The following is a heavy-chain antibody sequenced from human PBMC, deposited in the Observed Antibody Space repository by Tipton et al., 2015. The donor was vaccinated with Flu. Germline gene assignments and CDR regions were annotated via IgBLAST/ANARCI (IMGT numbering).Heavy chain of an antibody. Sequence: TLSLTCTVSGDSLSSYYWSWIRQPAGKGLEWIGRIYSSGSTTYNLTLKSRVTMSVDTSKRQFSLKLRSVTAAYTAVYYCAKGSGSGTYVIFDYWGQGTLVTVSS. D-gene: IGHD3-10*01. CDR3: AKGSGSGTYVIFDY. J-gene: IGHJ4*02. CDR2: IYSSGST. CDR1: GDSLSSYY. V-gene: IGHV4-4*07.